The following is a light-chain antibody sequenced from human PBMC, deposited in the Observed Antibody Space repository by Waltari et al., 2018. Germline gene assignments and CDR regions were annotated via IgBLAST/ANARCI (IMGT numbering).Light chain of an antibody. Sequence: QSALTQPASVSGSPGQSIPISCTGTNSDVGGYNYVSWYQQHPGKAPKLMIYDVSNRPSGVSNRFSGSKSGNTASLTISGLQAEDEADYYCSSYTSSSTRVFGGGTKLTVL. CDR2: DVS. CDR3: SSYTSSSTRV. CDR1: NSDVGGYNY. J-gene: IGLJ3*02. V-gene: IGLV2-14*03.